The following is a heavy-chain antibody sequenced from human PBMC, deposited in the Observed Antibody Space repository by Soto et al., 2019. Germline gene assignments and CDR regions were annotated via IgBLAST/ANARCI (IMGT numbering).Heavy chain of an antibody. V-gene: IGHV3-30*18. Sequence: GSLRLSCAASGFTFSSYGMHWVRQAPGKGLEWVAVISYDGSNKYYADSVKGRFTISRDNSKNTLYLQMDSLRAEDTAVYYCAKDDLRLGELSLDYWGQGTLVTVSS. J-gene: IGHJ4*02. CDR1: GFTFSSYG. CDR2: ISYDGSNK. D-gene: IGHD3-16*02. CDR3: AKDDLRLGELSLDY.